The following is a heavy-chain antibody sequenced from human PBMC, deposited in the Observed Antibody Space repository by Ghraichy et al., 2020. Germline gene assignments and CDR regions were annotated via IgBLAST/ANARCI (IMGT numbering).Heavy chain of an antibody. Sequence: GGSLRLSCAASGFTFSSYAMHWVRQAPGKGLEWVAVISYDGSNKYYADSVKGRFTISRDNSKNTLYLQMNSLRAEDTAVYYCARDLNYGPSVYFDYWGQGTLVTVSS. D-gene: IGHD3-10*01. V-gene: IGHV3-30-3*01. CDR2: ISYDGSNK. J-gene: IGHJ4*02. CDR3: ARDLNYGPSVYFDY. CDR1: GFTFSSYA.